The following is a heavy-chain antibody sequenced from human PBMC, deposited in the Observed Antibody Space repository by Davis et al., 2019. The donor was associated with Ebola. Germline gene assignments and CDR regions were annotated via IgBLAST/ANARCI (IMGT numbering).Heavy chain of an antibody. Sequence: SETLSLTCTVSGGSISSGGYYWSWIRQPPGKGLEWIGAINHSGSTNYNPSLKSRVTISVDTSKNQFSLKLSSVTAADTAVYYCARAIEGRGGWFDPWGQGTLVTVSS. CDR3: ARAIEGRGGWFDP. D-gene: IGHD2-15*01. CDR1: GGSISSGGYY. V-gene: IGHV4-39*07. CDR2: INHSGST. J-gene: IGHJ5*02.